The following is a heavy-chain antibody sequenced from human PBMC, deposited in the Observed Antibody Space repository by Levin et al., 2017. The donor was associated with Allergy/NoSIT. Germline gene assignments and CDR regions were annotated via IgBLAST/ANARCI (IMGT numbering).Heavy chain of an antibody. V-gene: IGHV4-59*01. Sequence: PSETLSLTCTVSGGSISSDNWSWIRQPPGKGLEWIGYIYDTGNTNYNPSLKSRVTLSVDTSKNQFSLKLSSVTPADTAVYYCARFVWGSDRGFDYWGQGTLVTVSS. CDR1: GGSISSDN. J-gene: IGHJ4*02. D-gene: IGHD3-16*02. CDR2: IYDTGNT. CDR3: ARFVWGSDRGFDY.